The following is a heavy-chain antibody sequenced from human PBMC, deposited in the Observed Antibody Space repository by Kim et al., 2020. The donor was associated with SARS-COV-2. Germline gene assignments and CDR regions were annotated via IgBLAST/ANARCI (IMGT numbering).Heavy chain of an antibody. V-gene: IGHV4-59*08. J-gene: IGHJ5*02. CDR2: IYYSGST. CDR1: GGSISSYY. Sequence: SETLSLTCTVSGGSISSYYWSWIRQPPGKGLEWIGYIYYSGSTNYNPSLKSRVTISVDTSKNQFSLKLSSVTAADTAVYYCARQSGGAWFDPWGQGTLVT. D-gene: IGHD1-26*01. CDR3: ARQSGGAWFDP.